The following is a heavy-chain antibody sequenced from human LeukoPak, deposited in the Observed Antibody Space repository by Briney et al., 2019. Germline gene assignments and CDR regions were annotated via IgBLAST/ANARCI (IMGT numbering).Heavy chain of an antibody. D-gene: IGHD6-19*01. J-gene: IGHJ5*02. V-gene: IGHV1-8*01. CDR2: MNPNSGNT. CDR3: ARGGGAVALNNWFDP. Sequence: ASVKVSCKASGYTFSSYDINWVRQATGQGLEWMGWMNPNSGNTGYAQKFQGRVTMTRNTSISTAYMELSSLRSEDAAVYYCARGGGAVALNNWFDPWGQGTLVTVSS. CDR1: GYTFSSYD.